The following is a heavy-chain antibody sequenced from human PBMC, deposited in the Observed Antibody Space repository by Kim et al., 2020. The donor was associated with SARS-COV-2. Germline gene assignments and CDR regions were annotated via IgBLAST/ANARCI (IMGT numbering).Heavy chain of an antibody. CDR2: ISYDGSNK. CDR3: ARDWVGSGSYYDGFDY. D-gene: IGHD3-10*01. Sequence: GGSLRLSCAASGFTFSSNAMHWVRQAPGKGLEWVAVISYDGSNKYYADSVKGRFTISRDNSKNTLYLQMNSLRAEDTAVYYCARDWVGSGSYYDGFDYWGQGTLVTVSS. V-gene: IGHV3-30*04. J-gene: IGHJ4*02. CDR1: GFTFSSNA.